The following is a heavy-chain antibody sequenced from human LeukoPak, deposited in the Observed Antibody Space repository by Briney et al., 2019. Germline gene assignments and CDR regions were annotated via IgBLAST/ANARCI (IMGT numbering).Heavy chain of an antibody. D-gene: IGHD6-19*01. CDR3: ARDAVVAVAGMYYFDY. CDR2: IMQDGSEK. V-gene: IGHV3-7*01. J-gene: IGHJ4*02. Sequence: PGGSLRLSCAASGFTFSSYWMSWIRQPPGRGREWVAKIMQDGSEKYYVDSVKGRFTNSRDNAKNSPYLQMNSLRAEDTAVHYCARDAVVAVAGMYYFDYWGQGTLVTVSS. CDR1: GFTFSSYW.